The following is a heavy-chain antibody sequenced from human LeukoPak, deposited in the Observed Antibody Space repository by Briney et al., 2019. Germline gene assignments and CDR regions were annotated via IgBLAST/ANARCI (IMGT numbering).Heavy chain of an antibody. CDR1: GFTFNNYV. D-gene: IGHD2-21*02. CDR2: LSGSGGRI. CDR3: AKSLGIVVVTANFDS. J-gene: IGHJ4*02. Sequence: GGSLRLSCAASGFTFNNYVMTWVRQAPGKGLAWVAALSGSGGRIYYADSVKGRFTISRDNSKNTLYLQMSRLRADDTAVYYCAKSLGIVVVTANFDSWGQGTLVSVSS. V-gene: IGHV3-23*01.